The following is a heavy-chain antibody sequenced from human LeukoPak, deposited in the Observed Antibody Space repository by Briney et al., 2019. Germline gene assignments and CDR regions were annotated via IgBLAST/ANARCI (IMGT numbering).Heavy chain of an antibody. CDR1: GGTFSSYA. CDR2: IIPIFGIA. J-gene: IGHJ6*02. D-gene: IGHD2-2*01. CDR3: AKDSPGYCSSTSCYGMDV. V-gene: IGHV1-69*04. Sequence: ASVKVSCKASGGTFSSYAISWVRQAPGQGLEWMGRIIPIFGIANYAQKFQGRVTITADKSTSTAYMELSSLRSEDTAVYYCAKDSPGYCSSTSCYGMDVWGQGTTVTVSS.